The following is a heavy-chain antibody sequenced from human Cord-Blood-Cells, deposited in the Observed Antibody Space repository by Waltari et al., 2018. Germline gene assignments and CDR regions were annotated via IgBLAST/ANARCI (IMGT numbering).Heavy chain of an antibody. CDR3: ARERGGGCSSTSCYSYWYVDL. CDR2: NIPIFGTE. D-gene: IGHD2-2*02. Sequence: QVQLVQSGAEVKKPGSSVKVSCKASGGTFSSYAISWVRQAPGHGLEWMGGNIPIFGTENYAQKFQGRVTITADKSTSTAYMELSSLRSEDTAVYYCARERGGGCSSTSCYSYWYVDLWGRGTLVTVSS. CDR1: GGTFSSYA. J-gene: IGHJ2*01. V-gene: IGHV1-69*06.